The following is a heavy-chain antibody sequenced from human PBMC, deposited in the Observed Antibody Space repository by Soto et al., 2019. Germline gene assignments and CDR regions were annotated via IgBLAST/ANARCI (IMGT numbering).Heavy chain of an antibody. Sequence: VGSLRLSCAVSGFTFGNYWMHWVRQAPGKGLVWVSRVSPDGRTATYADSVKGRFTISRDNAKSTLYLQMNSLRAEDTAVYYCADSWLPTSYWGRATLVTVSS. V-gene: IGHV3-74*01. CDR2: VSPDGRTA. D-gene: IGHD5-12*01. J-gene: IGHJ4*02. CDR3: ADSWLPTSY. CDR1: GFTFGNYW.